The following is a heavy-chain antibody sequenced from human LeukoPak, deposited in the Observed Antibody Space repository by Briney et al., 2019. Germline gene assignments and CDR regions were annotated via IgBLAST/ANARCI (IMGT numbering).Heavy chain of an antibody. D-gene: IGHD3-10*01. V-gene: IGHV3-7*01. Sequence: GGSLRLSCAASGFTFTTYWMGLVRQAPGKGLEVVASIKQDGSEKYYVDSVKCRFTISRDNAENSLYLQMNSLRADDTAFYYCARPLLYYYGSETYFWFAPWGQGTLVTVSS. J-gene: IGHJ5*02. CDR3: ARPLLYYYGSETYFWFAP. CDR1: GFTFTTYW. CDR2: IKQDGSEK.